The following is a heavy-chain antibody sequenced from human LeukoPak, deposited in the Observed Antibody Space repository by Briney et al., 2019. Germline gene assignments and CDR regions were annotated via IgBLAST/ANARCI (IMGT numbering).Heavy chain of an antibody. J-gene: IGHJ4*02. V-gene: IGHV4-34*01. D-gene: IGHD3-3*01. CDR1: GGSFSGYY. Sequence: SETLSLTCAVYGGSFSGYYWSRIRQPPGKGLEWIGEINHSGSTNYNPSLKSRVTISVDTSKNQFSLKLSSVTAADTAVYYCARGRIRITIFGVVIPYYFDYWGQGTLVTVSS. CDR3: ARGRIRITIFGVVIPYYFDY. CDR2: INHSGST.